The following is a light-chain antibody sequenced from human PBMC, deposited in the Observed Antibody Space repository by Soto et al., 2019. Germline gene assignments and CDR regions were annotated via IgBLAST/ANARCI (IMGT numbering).Light chain of an antibody. Sequence: DIQMTQSPSSLSASVGDRVTITCRASQSISNYLNWYQQTPGKAPKLLIYAASSLQGGDPSRFSGSGSGKECTLTISNLHPEDFATYYCQQSYRTLWWFGQGAKVEIK. CDR1: QSISNY. CDR2: AAS. CDR3: QQSYRTLWW. J-gene: IGKJ1*01. V-gene: IGKV1-39*01.